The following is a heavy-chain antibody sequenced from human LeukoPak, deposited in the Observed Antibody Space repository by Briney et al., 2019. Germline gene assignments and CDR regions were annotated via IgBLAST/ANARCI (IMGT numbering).Heavy chain of an antibody. CDR2: IYNSGST. CDR3: ARETRRGPYYYFDY. Sequence: KASETLSLTCTVPGGSIISNDYYWSWIRQSPGKGLEWIGYIYNSGSTYYNPSLRSRFTISLDTSKSQFSLKVNSVTAADTAVYYCARETRRGPYYYFDYWGQGTLVTVSS. D-gene: IGHD3-10*01. CDR1: GGSIISNDYY. J-gene: IGHJ4*02. V-gene: IGHV4-30-4*01.